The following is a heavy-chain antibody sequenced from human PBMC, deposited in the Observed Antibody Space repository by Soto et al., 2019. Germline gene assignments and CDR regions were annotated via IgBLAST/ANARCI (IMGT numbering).Heavy chain of an antibody. J-gene: IGHJ4*02. CDR3: AKDRGNVIDY. CDR2: ISYDGSNK. V-gene: IGHV3-30*18. D-gene: IGHD3-10*01. CDR1: GFTFSSYG. Sequence: PGGSLRLSCAASGFTFSSYGMHWVRQAPGKGLEWVAVISYDGSNKYYADSVKGRFTISRDNSKNTLYLQMNSLRAEDTAVYYCAKDRGNVIDYWGQGTLVTVSS.